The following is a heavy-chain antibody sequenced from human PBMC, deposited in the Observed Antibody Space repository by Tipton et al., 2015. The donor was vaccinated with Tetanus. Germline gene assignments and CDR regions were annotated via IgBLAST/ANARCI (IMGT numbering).Heavy chain of an antibody. CDR2: ITPNNGAT. Sequence: QLVQSGAEMKKPGASVKVACKAFGYTLTGFYMHWVRQAPGQGLEWMGWITPNNGATNFAHNFQGRVTLTSDTSITTAYMELSSLGSDDTAVYYCARGSLRKGFLEWHFDYWGQGTLVSVSS. CDR3: ARGSLRKGFLEWHFDY. D-gene: IGHD3-3*01. J-gene: IGHJ4*02. V-gene: IGHV1-2*02. CDR1: GYTLTGFY.